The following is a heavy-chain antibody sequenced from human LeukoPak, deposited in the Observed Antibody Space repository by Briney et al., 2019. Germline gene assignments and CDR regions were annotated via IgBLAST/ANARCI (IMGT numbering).Heavy chain of an antibody. Sequence: KTSETLSLTCTVSGGSISSYYWSWIRQPPGKGLEWIGYIYYSGSTNYNPSLKSRVTISVDTSKSQFSLKLSSVTAADTAVYYCARGSRMIFDYWGQGTLVTVSS. CDR3: ARGSRMIFDY. J-gene: IGHJ4*02. D-gene: IGHD3-22*01. CDR2: IYYSGST. CDR1: GGSISSYY. V-gene: IGHV4-59*08.